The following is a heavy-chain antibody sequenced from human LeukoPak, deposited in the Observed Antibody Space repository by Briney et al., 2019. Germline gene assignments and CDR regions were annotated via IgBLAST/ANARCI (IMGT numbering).Heavy chain of an antibody. Sequence: GGSLRLPCAASGFTFSSYSMHWVRQAPGQGLEYVSAITGSGDITYYANSVKGRFIISRDNSKNTLYLQLGSLRTEDMAIYYCARSSRSSGANWFDPWGQGTLVTVSS. D-gene: IGHD6-6*01. J-gene: IGHJ5*02. CDR3: ARSSRSSGANWFDP. CDR1: GFTFSSYS. CDR2: ITGSGDIT. V-gene: IGHV3-64*01.